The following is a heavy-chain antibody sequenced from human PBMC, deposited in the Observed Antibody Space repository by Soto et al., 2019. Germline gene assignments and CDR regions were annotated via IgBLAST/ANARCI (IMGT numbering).Heavy chain of an antibody. CDR3: VRDRSGSYLEGFDY. V-gene: IGHV3-7*01. Sequence: PGGSLRLSCAASGFTFSSFWMTWVRQAPGKGLEWVANIKHDGSEKYYVESVKGRFTISRDHARNSLLLEMKSLRPEDTAVYSCVRDRSGSYLEGFDYWGQGTLVTVSS. D-gene: IGHD1-26*01. CDR2: IKHDGSEK. J-gene: IGHJ4*02. CDR1: GFTFSSFW.